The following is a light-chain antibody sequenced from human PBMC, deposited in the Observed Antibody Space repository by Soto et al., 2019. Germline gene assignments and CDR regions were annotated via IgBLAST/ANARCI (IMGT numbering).Light chain of an antibody. Sequence: EIVLTQSPGTLSLSPGERATLSCRASQSVSSSYLAWYQQKPGQAPRLLIYGASSRATGIPDRFSGSGSGTDFTLTISSLEPDDFAVYYCQQYGSSLLFTFGPGTNVDIK. CDR3: QQYGSSLLFT. V-gene: IGKV3-20*01. J-gene: IGKJ3*01. CDR1: QSVSSSY. CDR2: GAS.